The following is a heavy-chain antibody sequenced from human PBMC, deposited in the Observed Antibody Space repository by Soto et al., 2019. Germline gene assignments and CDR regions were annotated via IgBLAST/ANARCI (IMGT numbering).Heavy chain of an antibody. CDR1: GYSFANYW. D-gene: IGHD6-13*01. Sequence: PGESLKISCKGSGYSFANYWIGWVRQRPGKGLEWMGMIFPGDSDTKNSPSLQGQITMSVDKSDSRAYLQWRSLKASDTAMYYCAAGYTTGPDAFDIWGQGTMVTVSS. CDR3: AAGYTTGPDAFDI. CDR2: IFPGDSDT. V-gene: IGHV5-51*01. J-gene: IGHJ3*02.